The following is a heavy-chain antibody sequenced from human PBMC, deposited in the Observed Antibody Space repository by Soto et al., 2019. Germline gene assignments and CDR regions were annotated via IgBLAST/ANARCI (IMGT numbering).Heavy chain of an antibody. D-gene: IGHD3-22*01. Sequence: SGPTLVNTTQTLTLTCTFSGFSLRTSGMCVSWIRQPPGKALEWLALIDWDDDKYYSTSLKNRLTISKDTSKNQVVLTMTNMDPVQTPTYYGARTLGPKSYYYEWGEFGPWGQGTLVNFSS. V-gene: IGHV2-70*01. CDR3: ARTLGPKSYYYEWGEFGP. CDR1: GFSLRTSGMC. J-gene: IGHJ5*02. CDR2: IDWDDDK.